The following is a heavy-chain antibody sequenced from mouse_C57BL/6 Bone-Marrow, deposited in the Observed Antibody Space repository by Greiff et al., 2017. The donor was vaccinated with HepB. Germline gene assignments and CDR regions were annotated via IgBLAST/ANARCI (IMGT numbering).Heavy chain of an antibody. CDR3: ARRDPYGSSPYWYFDV. CDR1: GYSFTDYN. D-gene: IGHD1-1*01. J-gene: IGHJ1*03. V-gene: IGHV1-39*01. CDR2: INPNYGTT. Sequence: EVHLVESGPELVKPGASVKISCKASGYSFTDYNMNWVKQSNGKSLEWIGVINPNYGTTSYNQKFKGKATLTVDQSSSTAYMQLNSLTSEDSAVYYCARRDPYGSSPYWYFDVWGTGTTVTVSS.